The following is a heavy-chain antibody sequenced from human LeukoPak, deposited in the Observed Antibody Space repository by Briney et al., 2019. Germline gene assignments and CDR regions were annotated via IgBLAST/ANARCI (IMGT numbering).Heavy chain of an antibody. CDR3: ARGQKDIAGDGTGNWFDP. D-gene: IGHD6-13*01. J-gene: IGHJ5*02. Sequence: GGSLRLSCAASGFTFSDYYMSWIRQAPGKGREWVSYISSSGSTIYYADSVKGRFTISRDNAKNSLYLQMNSLRAEDTAVYYCARGQKDIAGDGTGNWFDPWGQGTLVTVSS. CDR1: GFTFSDYY. CDR2: ISSSGSTI. V-gene: IGHV3-11*04.